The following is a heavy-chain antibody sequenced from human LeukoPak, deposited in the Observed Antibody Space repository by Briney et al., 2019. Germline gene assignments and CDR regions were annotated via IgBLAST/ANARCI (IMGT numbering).Heavy chain of an antibody. J-gene: IGHJ4*02. CDR1: GFTFNTYW. D-gene: IGHD5-12*01. CDR3: ARQDSGYVFDY. CDR2: IYSGGST. V-gene: IGHV3-66*04. Sequence: PGGSLRLSCAASGFTFNTYWMGWVRQAPGKGLEWVSVIYSGGSTYYADSVKGRFTISRDNSKNTLYLQMNSLRAEDTAVYYCARQDSGYVFDYWGQGTLVTVSS.